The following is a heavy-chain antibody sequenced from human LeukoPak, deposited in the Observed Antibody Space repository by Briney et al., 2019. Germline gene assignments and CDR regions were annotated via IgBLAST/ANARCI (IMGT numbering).Heavy chain of an antibody. D-gene: IGHD3-10*02. Sequence: GGSLRLSCATSGFNFDRYTIHWVRQAPGKGLEWVSLAGWAGGTTFYSDSVRGRFTISRDSGRESVYLQMNSLTTDDTAFYFCAKELDTMFFDYWGQGALVTVSS. V-gene: IGHV3-43*01. J-gene: IGHJ4*02. CDR1: GFNFDRYT. CDR3: AKELDTMFFDY. CDR2: AGWAGGTT.